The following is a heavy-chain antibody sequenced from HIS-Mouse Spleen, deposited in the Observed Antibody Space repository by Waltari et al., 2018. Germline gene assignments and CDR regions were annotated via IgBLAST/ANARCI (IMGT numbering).Heavy chain of an antibody. J-gene: IGHJ4*02. CDR2: IYYSGST. Sequence: QVQLQESGPGLVKPSQTLSLTCTVSVGPISSGGYYWSWIRQHPGKGLEWIGYIYYSGSTYYNPSLKSRVTISVDTSKNQFSLKLSSVTAADTAVYYCARLELGSYYFDYWGQGTLVTVSS. CDR1: VGPISSGGYY. D-gene: IGHD7-27*01. V-gene: IGHV4-31*03. CDR3: ARLELGSYYFDY.